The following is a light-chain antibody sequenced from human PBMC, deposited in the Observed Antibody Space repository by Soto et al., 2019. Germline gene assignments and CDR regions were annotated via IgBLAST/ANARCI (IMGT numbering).Light chain of an antibody. J-gene: IGKJ3*01. CDR1: QGISSY. V-gene: IGKV1-8*01. Sequence: AIRMTQSPSSFSASTGDRVTITCRASQGISSYLAWYQQKPGKAPKLLIYAASTLQSGVPSRFSGSGSGTDFTLTISCLQSEDLATYYFQQYYSDPAFGPGTKVDIK. CDR2: AAS. CDR3: QQYYSDPA.